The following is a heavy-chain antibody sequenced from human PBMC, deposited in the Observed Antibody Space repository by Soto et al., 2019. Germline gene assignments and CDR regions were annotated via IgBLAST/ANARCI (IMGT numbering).Heavy chain of an antibody. Sequence: EVQLVEFGGDLVQPGASLRRSCAASGFAVSSNYMTWVRQAPGKGLEWVSVIHSGGDTHYADSVRGRFTISRDNSKNTLYLQMNSLRAEDTAVYYCARSRTGTTYGGMDVWGQGTTVTVSS. D-gene: IGHD1-7*01. J-gene: IGHJ6*02. CDR2: IHSGGDT. CDR3: ARSRTGTTYGGMDV. V-gene: IGHV3-66*01. CDR1: GFAVSSNY.